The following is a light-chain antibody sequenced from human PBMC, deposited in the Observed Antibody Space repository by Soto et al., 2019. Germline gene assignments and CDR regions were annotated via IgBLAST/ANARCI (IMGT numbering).Light chain of an antibody. CDR1: QSVSSSY. CDR3: QQYGSSPRFT. J-gene: IGKJ4*01. V-gene: IGKV3-20*01. CDR2: GAS. Sequence: EIVLTQSPGTLSLSPGERATLSCRASQSVSSSYLAGYQQKPGQAPRLLIYGASSRATGIPDRFSGSGSGTDFTLTISRLVPEDFAVSYGQQYGSSPRFTFGGGTKVEIK.